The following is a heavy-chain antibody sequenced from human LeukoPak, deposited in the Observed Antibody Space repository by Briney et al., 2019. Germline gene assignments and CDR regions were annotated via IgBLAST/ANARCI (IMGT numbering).Heavy chain of an antibody. J-gene: IGHJ4*02. CDR1: GESISISY. Sequence: SETLSLTCSVSGESISISYWSWIRQPAGKGLEWIGRISPSGSTNYNPSLKSRVTMSLDTSKNQLSLKLSSVTAADTAVYYCARDRGELYDYWGQGTLVTVSS. CDR3: ARDRGELYDY. D-gene: IGHD3-10*01. V-gene: IGHV4-4*07. CDR2: ISPSGST.